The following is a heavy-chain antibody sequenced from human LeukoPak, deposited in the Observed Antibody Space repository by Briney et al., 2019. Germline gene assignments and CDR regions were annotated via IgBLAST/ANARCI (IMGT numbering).Heavy chain of an antibody. D-gene: IGHD6-13*01. V-gene: IGHV3-11*01. Sequence: GGSLRLSFAASGFTFSDYYMTWIRQAPGKGLEWVSYISSSGSTIYYADSVKGRFTISRDNAKNSLYLQMNSLRAEDTAVYYCARRCSSSCRAFDIWGQGTMVTVSS. J-gene: IGHJ3*02. CDR3: ARRCSSSCRAFDI. CDR2: ISSSGSTI. CDR1: GFTFSDYY.